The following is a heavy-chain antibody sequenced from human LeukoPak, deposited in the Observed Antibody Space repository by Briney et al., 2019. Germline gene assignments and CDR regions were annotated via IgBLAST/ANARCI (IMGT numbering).Heavy chain of an antibody. CDR3: AKEVRESAWFYFDY. CDR1: GFTFNTYA. J-gene: IGHJ4*02. V-gene: IGHV3-23*01. D-gene: IGHD3-10*01. CDR2: IRSSGDTT. Sequence: GGPLRLSCAASGFTFNTYAMSWVRQAPGKGLEWVSGIRSSGDTTYYADSVKGRFTISRDNSKNTLYLQMNSLRPEDTAVYYCAKEVRESAWFYFDYWGQGTLVTVSS.